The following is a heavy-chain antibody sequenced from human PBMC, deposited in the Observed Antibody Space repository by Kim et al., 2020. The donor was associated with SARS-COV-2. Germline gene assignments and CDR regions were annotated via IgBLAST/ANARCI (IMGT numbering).Heavy chain of an antibody. CDR2: ISYDGSNK. CDR3: AREIVAAAGRESFDY. CDR1: GFTFSSYA. D-gene: IGHD6-13*01. V-gene: IGHV3-30*04. J-gene: IGHJ4*01. Sequence: GGSLRLSCAASGFTFSSYAMHWVRQAPGKGLEWVAVISYDGSNKYYEDAVKGRFTISRDNSKNTLNLQMNSLRAEDTDVYDCAREIVAAAGRESFDYWG.